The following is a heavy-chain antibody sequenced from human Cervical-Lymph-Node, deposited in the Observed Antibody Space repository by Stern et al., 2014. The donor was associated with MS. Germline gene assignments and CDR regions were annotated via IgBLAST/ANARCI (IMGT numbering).Heavy chain of an antibody. CDR2: IFSHEEK. V-gene: IGHV2-26*01. CDR1: GFSLSNARMG. CDR3: ARIPPGYSVAWDWYFDL. Sequence: QVTLKESGPVLVKPTETLTLTCTVSGFSLSNARMGVSWIRQPPGKALEWLVHIFSHEEKSYSTSLKSRLTISNDTSKSQVVLTMTNMDPVDTATYYCARIPPGYSVAWDWYFDLWGRGTLVTVSS. J-gene: IGHJ2*01. D-gene: IGHD6-13*01.